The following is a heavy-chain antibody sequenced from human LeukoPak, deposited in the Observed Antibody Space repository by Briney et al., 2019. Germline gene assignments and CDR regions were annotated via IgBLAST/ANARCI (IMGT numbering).Heavy chain of an antibody. CDR2: TYYRSKWYR. V-gene: IGHV6-1*01. D-gene: IGHD1-26*01. CDR3: ARGGSYPLDY. CDR1: GDSVSSNSAA. J-gene: IGHJ4*02. Sequence: SQTLSLTCAISGDSVSSNSAAWNWIRQSPSRGLEWLGRTYYRSKWYRGYAVSVKSRITINPDTSRNQFSLRLNSVTPEDTAVYYCARGGSYPLDYWGQGTLVTVSS.